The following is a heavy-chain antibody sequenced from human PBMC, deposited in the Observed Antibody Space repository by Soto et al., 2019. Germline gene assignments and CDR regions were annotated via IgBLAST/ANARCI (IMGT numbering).Heavy chain of an antibody. D-gene: IGHD3-16*02. CDR3: AHKQVRHLGELSTTLPIFDY. CDR1: GFSLSTSGVG. CDR2: IYWDDDK. V-gene: IGHV2-5*02. Sequence: SGPTLVNPTQTLTLTCTFSGFSLSTSGVGVGWIRQPPGKALEWLALIYWDDDKRYSPSLKSRLTITKDTSKNQVVLTMTNMDPVDTATYYCAHKQVRHLGELSTTLPIFDYWGQGTLVTVSS. J-gene: IGHJ4*02.